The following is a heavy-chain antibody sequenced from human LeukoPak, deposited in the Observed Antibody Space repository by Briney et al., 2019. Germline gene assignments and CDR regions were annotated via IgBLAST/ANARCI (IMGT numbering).Heavy chain of an antibody. CDR1: GFTCDDYA. V-gene: IGHV3-9*03. CDR2: ISWNSGSI. D-gene: IGHD6-19*01. CDR3: AKVRVAGTFYDAFDI. J-gene: IGHJ3*02. Sequence: GGSLRLSCAAPGFTCDDYAMHWVRQAPGKGLEWVSGISWNSGSIGYADSVKGRFTISRDNAKNSLYLQMNSLRAEDMALYYCAKVRVAGTFYDAFDIWGQGTMVTVSS.